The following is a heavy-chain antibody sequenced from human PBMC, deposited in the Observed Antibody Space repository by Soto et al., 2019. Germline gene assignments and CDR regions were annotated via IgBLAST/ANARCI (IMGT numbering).Heavy chain of an antibody. J-gene: IGHJ4*02. CDR1: GFTFSSYA. CDR2: ISYDGSNK. Sequence: QVQLVESGGGVVQPGRSLRLSCAASGFTFSSYAMHWVRQAPGKGLESVAVISYDGSNKYYADSVKGRFTISRDNSKNTLYLQMNSLRGEETAVYYCARAIVLMVYGLEYWGQGTLVTVSS. V-gene: IGHV3-30-3*01. CDR3: ARAIVLMVYGLEY. D-gene: IGHD2-8*01.